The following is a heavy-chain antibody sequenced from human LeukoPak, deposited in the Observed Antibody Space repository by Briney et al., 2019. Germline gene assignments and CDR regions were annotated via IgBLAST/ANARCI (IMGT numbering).Heavy chain of an antibody. Sequence: PSETLSLTCAVYGGSFSGYYWSWIRQPPGKGLEWIGEINHSGSTYYNPSLKSRVTISVDTSKNQFSLKLSSVTAADTAVYYCARDDVVAVWGKGTTVTVSS. CDR3: ARDDVVAV. V-gene: IGHV4-34*01. CDR2: INHSGST. J-gene: IGHJ6*04. CDR1: GGSFSGYY.